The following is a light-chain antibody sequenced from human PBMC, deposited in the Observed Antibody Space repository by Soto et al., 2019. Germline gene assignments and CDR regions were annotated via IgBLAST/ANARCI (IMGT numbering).Light chain of an antibody. V-gene: IGKV1-39*01. CDR1: QGITDY. CDR3: QQTYSAPPT. CDR2: SAS. Sequence: DIQMTQSPSSLSASVGDRVAITCRAGQGITDYLNWYQQKAGKAPKLLISSASRLQSGVPSRVSGYRSGTDFTLTINSLQPEDFATYYCQQTYSAPPTFGQGTKLE. J-gene: IGKJ2*01.